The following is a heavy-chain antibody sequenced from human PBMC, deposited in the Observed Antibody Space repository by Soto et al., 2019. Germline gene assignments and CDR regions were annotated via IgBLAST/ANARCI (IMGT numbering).Heavy chain of an antibody. D-gene: IGHD6-13*01. Sequence: SETLSLTCTVSGDSINNYYWSWIQQPPGKRLEWIGYIYYTGSPTYNPSLESRITMSVDTSKNQFSLKLNSVNAADTAVYYCAKYRRTEAEGFTLDYWGRGTLVTVSS. CDR3: AKYRRTEAEGFTLDY. CDR2: IYYTGSP. V-gene: IGHV4-59*01. CDR1: GDSINNYY. J-gene: IGHJ4*02.